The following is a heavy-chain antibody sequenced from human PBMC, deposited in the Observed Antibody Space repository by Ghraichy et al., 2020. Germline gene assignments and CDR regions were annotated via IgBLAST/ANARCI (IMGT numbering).Heavy chain of an antibody. Sequence: GGSLRLSCAASGFTFYNAWMSWVRQAPGKGLEWVGRIKRKTDGGTTDYPAPVKGRFIISRDDSKTTVYLQMNSLKNEDTAIYYCTATDIWSGYHSFDYWGQGTLVTVSS. CDR2: IKRKTDGGTT. CDR1: GFTFYNAW. D-gene: IGHD3-3*01. J-gene: IGHJ4*02. V-gene: IGHV3-15*01. CDR3: TATDIWSGYHSFDY.